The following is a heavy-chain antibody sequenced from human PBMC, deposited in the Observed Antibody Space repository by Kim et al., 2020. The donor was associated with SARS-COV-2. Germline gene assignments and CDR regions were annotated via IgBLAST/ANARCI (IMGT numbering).Heavy chain of an antibody. CDR1: GFTFSSYA. D-gene: IGHD6-13*01. V-gene: IGHV3-23*01. Sequence: GGSLRLSCAASGFTFSSYAMSWVRQAPGKGLEWVSAISGSGGSTYYADSVKGRFTISRDNSKNTLYLQMNSLRAEDMAVYYCAKDLGFIAAAGYYFDYWGQGTLVTVSS. CDR2: ISGSGGST. J-gene: IGHJ4*02. CDR3: AKDLGFIAAAGYYFDY.